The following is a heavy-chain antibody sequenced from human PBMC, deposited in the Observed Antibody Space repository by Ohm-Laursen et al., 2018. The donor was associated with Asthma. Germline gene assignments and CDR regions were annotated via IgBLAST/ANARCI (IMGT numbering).Heavy chain of an antibody. D-gene: IGHD3-22*01. J-gene: IGHJ4*02. CDR1: GGTFSSYA. V-gene: IGHV1-69*01. Sequence: SSVKVSCKASGGTFSSYAISWVRQAPGQGLEWMGGIIPIFGTANYAQKFQGRVTITADESTSTAYMELSSLRSEDTAVYYCASGRRSPNVYYDSSGYQYFDYWGQGTLVTVSS. CDR3: ASGRRSPNVYYDSSGYQYFDY. CDR2: IIPIFGTA.